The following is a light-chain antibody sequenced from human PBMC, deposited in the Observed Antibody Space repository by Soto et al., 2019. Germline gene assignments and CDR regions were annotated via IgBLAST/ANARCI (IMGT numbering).Light chain of an antibody. J-gene: IGKJ1*01. CDR1: QGIRNE. Sequence: AIQMTQSPSSLSASVGDRVTITCRASQGIRNELGWYQQRPGKAPKLLIYAASTLESGVPSRFSASGSGTDFTLTISGLRPEDFATYYCLQDSNYPRTFGQGTKVEIK. CDR2: AAS. CDR3: LQDSNYPRT. V-gene: IGKV1-6*01.